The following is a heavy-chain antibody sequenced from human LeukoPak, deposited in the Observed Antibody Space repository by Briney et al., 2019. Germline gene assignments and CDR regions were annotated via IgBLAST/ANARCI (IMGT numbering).Heavy chain of an antibody. CDR2: IYYSGST. D-gene: IGHD5-18*01. V-gene: IGHV4-59*01. CDR3: ARRYSYGYYFDY. Sequence: SETLSLPRTVSGGSISSYYWSWIRQPPGKGLEWIGYIYYSGSTNYNPSLKSRVTISVDTSKNQFSLKLSSVTAADTAVYYRARRYSYGYYFDYWGQGTLVTVSS. CDR1: GGSISSYY. J-gene: IGHJ4*02.